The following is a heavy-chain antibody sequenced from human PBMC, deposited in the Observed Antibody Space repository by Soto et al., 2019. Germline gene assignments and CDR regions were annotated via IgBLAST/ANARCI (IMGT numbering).Heavy chain of an antibody. V-gene: IGHV3-30*18. D-gene: IGHD2-21*02. CDR2: ISYDGSNK. CDR3: AKDRVVTTLYRRRFDYGMDV. CDR1: GFTFSSYG. Sequence: QVQLVESGGGVVQPGRSLRLSCAASGFTFSSYGMHWVRQAPGKGLEWVAVISYDGSNKYYADSVKGRFTISRDNSKNTLYLQMNSLRAGDTAVYYCAKDRVVTTLYRRRFDYGMDVWGQGTTVTVSS. J-gene: IGHJ6*02.